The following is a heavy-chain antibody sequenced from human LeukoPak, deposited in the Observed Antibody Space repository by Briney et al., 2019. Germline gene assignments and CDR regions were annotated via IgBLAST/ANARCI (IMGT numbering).Heavy chain of an antibody. Sequence: GGSLRLSCAASGFTVSSNYMSWVRQAPGKGLEWVSVILSGGSTYYADSVKGRFTISRDNSKNTLYLQMNSLRDEDTAVYYCARAPWGSSYGSGSYYWFDPWGQGTLVTVSS. J-gene: IGHJ5*02. V-gene: IGHV3-66*01. CDR1: GFTVSSNY. CDR3: ARAPWGSSYGSGSYYWFDP. D-gene: IGHD3-10*01. CDR2: ILSGGST.